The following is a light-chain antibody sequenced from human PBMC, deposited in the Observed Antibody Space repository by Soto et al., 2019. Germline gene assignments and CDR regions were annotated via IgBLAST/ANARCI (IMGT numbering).Light chain of an antibody. CDR3: QQYDKWPPT. V-gene: IGKV3-15*01. Sequence: EIVLTQSPATLSLSPGERATLSCRASQGVSSYLAWYQQKPGQAPRLLIYGASTRATGIPVRFSGSGSGTEFTLTISSLQSEDFAVYYCQQYDKWPPTFGQGTKVDIK. J-gene: IGKJ1*01. CDR1: QGVSSY. CDR2: GAS.